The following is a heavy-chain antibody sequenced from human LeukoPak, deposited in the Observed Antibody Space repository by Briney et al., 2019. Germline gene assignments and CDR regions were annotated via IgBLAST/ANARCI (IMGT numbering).Heavy chain of an antibody. J-gene: IGHJ4*02. CDR2: VRTNAHSYAT. V-gene: IGHV3-73*01. CDR1: GFNFGGFA. D-gene: IGHD4-23*01. CDR3: TRLAPYGGNSWGEDY. Sequence: GGSLRLSCAASGFNFGGFAMHWVRQASGKGLEWVGRVRTNAHSYATEYAASVKGRFTISRDDSKNTAYLQINSLKTEDTAVYYCTRLAPYGGNSWGEDYRGQGTLVTVSS.